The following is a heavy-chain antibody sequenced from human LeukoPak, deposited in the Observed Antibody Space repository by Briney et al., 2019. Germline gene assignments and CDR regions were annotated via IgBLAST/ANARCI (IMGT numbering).Heavy chain of an antibody. J-gene: IGHJ4*02. CDR2: IYSGGSP. CDR1: GFTFSSYS. D-gene: IGHD1-7*01. V-gene: IGHV3-66*01. CDR3: ARGGPFTGTISTPRASDY. Sequence: GGSLRLSCAASGFTFSSYSMNWVRQAPGKGLEWVSVIYSGGSPFYADSVKGRFTIPRDISKNTVYLQMNSLRAEDTAVYHCARGGPFTGTISTPRASDYWGRGILVTVSS.